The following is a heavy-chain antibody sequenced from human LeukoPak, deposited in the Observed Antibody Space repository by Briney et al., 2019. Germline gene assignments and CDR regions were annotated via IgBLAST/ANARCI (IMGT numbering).Heavy chain of an antibody. CDR3: ARVQVTAIGRYFDY. J-gene: IGHJ4*02. CDR1: GVSISNYY. D-gene: IGHD2-21*02. CDR2: IYYSGST. V-gene: IGHV4-59*12. Sequence: SETLSLTCTVSGVSISNYYWSWIRQPPGKGLEWIGYIYYSGSTYYNPSLKSRVTISVDTSKNQFSLKLSSVTAADTAVYYCARVQVTAIGRYFDYWGQGTLVTVSS.